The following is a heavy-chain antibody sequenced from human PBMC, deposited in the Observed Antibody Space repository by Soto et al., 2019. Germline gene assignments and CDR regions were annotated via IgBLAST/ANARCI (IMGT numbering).Heavy chain of an antibody. CDR3: TRHTVDY. V-gene: IGHV3-73*01. CDR1: GFTFSTYA. CDR2: TRSKAHSYAT. D-gene: IGHD4-4*01. J-gene: IGHJ4*02. Sequence: HPGGSLRLSCVASGFTFSTYAIHWVRQASGKGLEWVGRTRSKAHSYATAFAASVKGRFTISRDDSKNTVYLQMNSLKTEDTAVYYCTRHTVDYWGQGTLVTVSS.